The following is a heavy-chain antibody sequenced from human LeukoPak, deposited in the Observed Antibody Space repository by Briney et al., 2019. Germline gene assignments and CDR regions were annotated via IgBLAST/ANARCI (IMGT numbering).Heavy chain of an antibody. J-gene: IGHJ4*02. Sequence: SETLSLTCTVSGYSISSGYYWGWIRQPPGKGLEWIGSIYHSGSTYYSPSLKSRVTISVDTSKNQFSLKLSSVTAADTAVYYCARPYSSSWYYFDYWGQGTLVTVSS. D-gene: IGHD6-13*01. CDR2: IYHSGST. CDR1: GYSISSGYY. V-gene: IGHV4-38-2*02. CDR3: ARPYSSSWYYFDY.